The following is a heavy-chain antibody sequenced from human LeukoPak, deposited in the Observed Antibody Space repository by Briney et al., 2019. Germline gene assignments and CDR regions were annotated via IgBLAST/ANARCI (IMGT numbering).Heavy chain of an antibody. Sequence: SETLSLTCTVSGGFISRYYGSWIRQPPEKGLEWIGYIYYSGSTNCIPSLKSRVTISVDTSKNQFSMKLSSVTAADTAVYYCARTDYDSSGYYYVLDYWGQGTLVTVSS. D-gene: IGHD3-22*01. V-gene: IGHV4-59*08. CDR2: IYYSGST. CDR1: GGFISRYY. CDR3: ARTDYDSSGYYYVLDY. J-gene: IGHJ4*02.